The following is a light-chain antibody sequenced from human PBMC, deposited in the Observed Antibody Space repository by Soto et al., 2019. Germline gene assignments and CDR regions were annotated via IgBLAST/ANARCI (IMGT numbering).Light chain of an antibody. CDR2: DAS. CDR3: QQSYSIPYT. J-gene: IGKJ2*01. Sequence: DIQMTQSPSTLSASVGDRVTITCRASQYVSTWLAWYQKKPGKAPKVVIYDASHLQSDVPSRFSGSGSGTEFTLTISSLEPDDFATYYCQQSYSIPYTFGHGTRLEIK. CDR1: QYVSTW. V-gene: IGKV1-5*01.